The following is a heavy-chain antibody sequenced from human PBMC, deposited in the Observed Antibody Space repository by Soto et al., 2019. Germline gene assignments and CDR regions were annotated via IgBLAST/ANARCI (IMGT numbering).Heavy chain of an antibody. D-gene: IGHD3-10*01. CDR3: ARNEGVLLWFGEEPYYYMDV. CDR1: GGSIGGSSDY. Sequence: SETLSLTCTVSGGSIGGSSDYWGWIRQPLGKGLEWIGSIYYSGSTYYNPSLKSRVTISVDTSKNQFSLKLSSVTAADTAVYYCARNEGVLLWFGEEPYYYMDVWGKGTTVTVSS. V-gene: IGHV4-39*01. CDR2: IYYSGST. J-gene: IGHJ6*03.